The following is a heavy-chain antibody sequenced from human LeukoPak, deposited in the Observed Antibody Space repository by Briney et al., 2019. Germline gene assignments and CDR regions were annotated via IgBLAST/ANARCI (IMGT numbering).Heavy chain of an antibody. CDR1: GFTFNNHD. J-gene: IGHJ3*01. CDR2: ISYDGRNK. V-gene: IGHV3-30*18. Sequence: GGSLRLSCAASGFTFNNHDMHWVRQAPGKGLEGVAAISYDGRNKYYADSVKGRFTISRDNSKNTLNLQMNSLRTEDTAVFYCAKPRDIDSWAFDVWGQGTMVTVSS. CDR3: AKPRDIDSWAFDV. D-gene: IGHD2-15*01.